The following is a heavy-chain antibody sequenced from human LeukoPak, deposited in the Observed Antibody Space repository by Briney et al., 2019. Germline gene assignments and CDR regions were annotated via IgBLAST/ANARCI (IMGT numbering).Heavy chain of an antibody. D-gene: IGHD6-13*01. J-gene: IGHJ4*02. CDR2: ISSSSSTI. CDR1: GFTFSSYA. CDR3: ARDKPGIAAAGTDY. V-gene: IGHV3-48*04. Sequence: GGSLRLSCAASGFTFSSYAMSWVRQAPGKGLEWVSYISSSSSTIYYADSVKGRFTISRDNAKNSLYLQMNSLRAEDTAVYYCARDKPGIAAAGTDYWGQGTLVTVSS.